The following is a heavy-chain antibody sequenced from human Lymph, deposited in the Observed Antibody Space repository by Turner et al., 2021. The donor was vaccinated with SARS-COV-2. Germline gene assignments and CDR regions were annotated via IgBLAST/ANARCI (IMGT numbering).Heavy chain of an antibody. Sequence: EVQLVESGGGLVKPGGSLSLSCAASGFTFSYAWMTWVRQAPGKGLEWVVRIKSKTDGGTTDYAAPVKGRFTISRDDSKNTLYLQMNSLKTEDTAVYFCTTGWFTGTYGDYFDYWGQGTLVTVSS. D-gene: IGHD1-7*01. CDR3: TTGWFTGTYGDYFDY. V-gene: IGHV3-15*01. J-gene: IGHJ4*02. CDR1: GFTFSYAW. CDR2: IKSKTDGGTT.